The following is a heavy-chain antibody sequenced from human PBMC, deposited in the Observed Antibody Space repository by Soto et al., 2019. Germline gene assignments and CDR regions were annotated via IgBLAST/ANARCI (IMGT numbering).Heavy chain of an antibody. CDR2: MNPNSGNT. D-gene: IGHD6-13*01. Sequence: ASVKVSCKASGYTFTSYDINWVRQATGQGLEWMGWMNPNSGNTGYAQKFQGRVTMTRNTSISTAYMELSSLRSEDTAVYYCARVRGSSSWYPPFWYWFDPWGQGTLVTVSS. J-gene: IGHJ5*02. CDR3: ARVRGSSSWYPPFWYWFDP. CDR1: GYTFTSYD. V-gene: IGHV1-8*01.